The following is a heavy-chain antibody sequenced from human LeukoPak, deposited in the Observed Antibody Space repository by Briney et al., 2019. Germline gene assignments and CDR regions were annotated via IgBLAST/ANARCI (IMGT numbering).Heavy chain of an antibody. CDR3: ARVRGRDGYFDY. CDR1: GGSISSGGYY. V-gene: IGHV4-30-2*01. D-gene: IGHD3-10*01. CDR2: IYHSGST. J-gene: IGHJ4*02. Sequence: PSETLSLTCTVSGGSISSGGYYWSWIRQPPGKGLEWIGYIYHSGSTYYNPSLKSRVTISVDRSKNQFSLKLSSVTAADTAVYYCARVRGRDGYFDYWGQGTLVTVSS.